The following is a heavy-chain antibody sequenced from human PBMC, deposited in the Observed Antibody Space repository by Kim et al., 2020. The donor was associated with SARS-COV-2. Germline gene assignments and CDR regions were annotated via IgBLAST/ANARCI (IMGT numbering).Heavy chain of an antibody. V-gene: IGHV3-23*01. CDR3: AKGYEGVAVAGMDYYYGMDV. Sequence: GGSLRLSCAASGFTFSSYAMSWVRQAPGKGLEWVSAISGSGGSTYYADSVKGRFTISRDNSKNTLYLQMNSLRAEDTAVYYCAKGYEGVAVAGMDYYYGMDVWGQGTTVTVSS. J-gene: IGHJ6*02. D-gene: IGHD6-19*01. CDR2: ISGSGGST. CDR1: GFTFSSYA.